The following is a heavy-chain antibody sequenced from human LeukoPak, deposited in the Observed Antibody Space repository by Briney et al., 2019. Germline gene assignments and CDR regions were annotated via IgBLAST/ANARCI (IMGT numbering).Heavy chain of an antibody. V-gene: IGHV4-39*06. J-gene: IGHJ6*03. CDR3: ARVTKYNNSRDNSYMDV. Sequence: SETLSLTCTVSDGSISGTPYYWGWFRQPPGKGPEWIGNIHYSGTVYYNPSLRSRATISVDTSKNQFPLRLSSVTAADTAVYFCARVTKYNNSRDNSYMDVWGKGTTVTVSS. CDR2: IHYSGTV. D-gene: IGHD4-17*01. CDR1: DGSISGTPYY.